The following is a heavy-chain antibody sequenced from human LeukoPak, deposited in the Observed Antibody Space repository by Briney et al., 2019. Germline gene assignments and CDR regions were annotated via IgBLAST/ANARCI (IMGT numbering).Heavy chain of an antibody. CDR3: ATYCSSTSCYTVDAFDI. Sequence: SQTLSLTCTVSGGSISSGDYYWSWIRPPPGKGLEWIGYIYYSGSTYYNPSLKSRVTISVDTSKNQFSLKLSSVTAADTAVYYCATYCSSTSCYTVDAFDIWGQGTMVTVSS. CDR1: GGSISSGDYY. CDR2: IYYSGST. V-gene: IGHV4-30-4*01. D-gene: IGHD2-2*02. J-gene: IGHJ3*02.